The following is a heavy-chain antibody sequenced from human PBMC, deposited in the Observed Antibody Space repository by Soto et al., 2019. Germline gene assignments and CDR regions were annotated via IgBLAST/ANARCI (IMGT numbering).Heavy chain of an antibody. V-gene: IGHV3-21*01. CDR2: ISSSGSYI. CDR3: ASSTESYCSSTSCYGHFQH. D-gene: IGHD2-2*01. J-gene: IGHJ1*01. CDR1: GFTFSSYS. Sequence: GESLKISCAASGFTFSSYSMNWVRQAPGKGLEWVSSISSSGSYIYYADSVKGRFTISRDNPKNSLYLQMNGLRAEDTAVYYCASSTESYCSSTSCYGHFQHWGQGTLVTVSS.